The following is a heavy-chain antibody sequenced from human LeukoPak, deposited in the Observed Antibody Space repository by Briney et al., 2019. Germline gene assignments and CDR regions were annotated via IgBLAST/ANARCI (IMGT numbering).Heavy chain of an antibody. V-gene: IGHV3-21*01. CDR3: ARKWDCSGGSCYGDAFDI. CDR2: ISSSSSYI. Sequence: GGSLRLSCAASGFTFSSYSMNWVRQAPGKGLEWVSSISSSSSYIYYADSVKGRFTISRDNAKNSLYLQMNSLRAEDTAVYYCARKWDCSGGSCYGDAFDIWGQGTMVTVSS. CDR1: GFTFSSYS. D-gene: IGHD2-15*01. J-gene: IGHJ3*02.